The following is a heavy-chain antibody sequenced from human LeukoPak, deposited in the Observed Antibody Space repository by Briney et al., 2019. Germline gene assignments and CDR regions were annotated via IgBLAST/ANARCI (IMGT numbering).Heavy chain of an antibody. D-gene: IGHD2-15*01. CDR2: ISSSGSAI. CDR1: GFPLRGYI. Sequence: SGGSLRLSCADSGFPLRGYIIKWGRQAPGKGLEWVSYISSSGSAIYYVDSVKGRFTVSRDNAKNSLSLQMNSPRAEDTTVYYSERVKGSYFDYWGQGALVTVSS. CDR3: ERVKGSYFDY. J-gene: IGHJ4*02. V-gene: IGHV3-48*01.